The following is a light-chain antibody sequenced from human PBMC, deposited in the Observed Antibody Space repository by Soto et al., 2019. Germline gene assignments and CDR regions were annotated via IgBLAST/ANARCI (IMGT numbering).Light chain of an antibody. Sequence: DIVMTQSPRSLPVTPGEPASISCKSSQSLLHSNGYTYLDWYLQKPGQSPQLLIYLGFNRASGVPDRFSGSGSGADFTLKISSVEAEDVGVYYCMQSLQTPLTFGGGTQVEIK. CDR3: MQSLQTPLT. CDR2: LGF. CDR1: QSLLHSNGYTY. J-gene: IGKJ4*01. V-gene: IGKV2-28*01.